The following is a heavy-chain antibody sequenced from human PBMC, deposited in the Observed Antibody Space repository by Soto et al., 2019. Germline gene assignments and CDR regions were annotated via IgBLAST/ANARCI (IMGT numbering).Heavy chain of an antibody. CDR1: GYTFTSYA. CDR2: INAGNGNT. CDR3: ARPASEHGHDGFEI. Sequence: ASVKVSCKASGYTFTSYAMHWVRQAPGQRLEWMGWINAGNGNTKYSQKFQGRVTITRDTSASTAYMELSSLRSEDTAVYYCARPASEHGHDGFEIWGHGTTVTV. J-gene: IGHJ3*02. V-gene: IGHV1-3*01.